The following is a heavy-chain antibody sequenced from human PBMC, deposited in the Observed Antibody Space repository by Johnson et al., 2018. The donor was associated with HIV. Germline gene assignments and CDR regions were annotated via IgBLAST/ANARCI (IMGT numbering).Heavy chain of an antibody. J-gene: IGHJ3*02. CDR1: GFTFSSHW. V-gene: IGHV3-7*01. Sequence: EVQLVESGGGLVQPGGSLRLSCAVSGFTFSSHWMTWVRQAPGKGLEWVANIKTDGSNKYYADSVKGRFTISRDNSKNTLYLQMNSLRPEDTAVYYCAKTPWKSWYYSEGTDAFGIWGQGTMVTGFS. D-gene: IGHD3-22*01. CDR2: IKTDGSNK. CDR3: AKTPWKSWYYSEGTDAFGI.